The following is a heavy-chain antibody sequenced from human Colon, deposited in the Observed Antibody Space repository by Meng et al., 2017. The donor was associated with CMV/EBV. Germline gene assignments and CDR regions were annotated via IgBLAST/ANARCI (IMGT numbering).Heavy chain of an antibody. V-gene: IGHV3-66*02. CDR3: ARQVRLDGRFDY. Sequence: GGSLRLSCAASGFTFSSYWMSWVRQAPGKGLEWVGVSYGAGPTDSAGSAKGRFTISRDNSKNTLFLQMNSLRPEDTGVYYCARQVRLDGRFDYWGQGTLVTVSS. D-gene: IGHD3-9*01. CDR2: SYGAGPT. J-gene: IGHJ4*02. CDR1: GFTFSSYW.